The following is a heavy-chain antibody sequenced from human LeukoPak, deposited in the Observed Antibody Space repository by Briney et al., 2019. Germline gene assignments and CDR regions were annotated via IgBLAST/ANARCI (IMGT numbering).Heavy chain of an antibody. CDR1: GGSISSYY. Sequence: SETLSLTCTVSGGSISSYYWSWIRQPPGKGLEWIGYSYYSESTNYNPSLNSRVTISVDTSKNQFSLNLGSVTAADTAVYYCSSALPFQLVHWGQGTLVTVSS. D-gene: IGHD6-13*01. CDR3: SSALPFQLVH. J-gene: IGHJ4*02. CDR2: SYYSEST. V-gene: IGHV4-59*12.